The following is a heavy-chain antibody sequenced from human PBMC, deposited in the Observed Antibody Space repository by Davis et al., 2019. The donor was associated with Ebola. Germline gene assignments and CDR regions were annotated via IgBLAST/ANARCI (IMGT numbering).Heavy chain of an antibody. J-gene: IGHJ5*02. CDR3: ARVNAVTGYSRFDP. CDR1: GFSIRTSA. D-gene: IGHD3-9*01. V-gene: IGHV3-20*01. Sequence: GESLKISCVVSGFSIRTSAMHWVRQVPGKGLEWVSGINWNGGSTGYVDSVKGRFTISRDNAKNSLYLQMNSLRVEDTALYHCARVNAVTGYSRFDPWGQGTLVTVSS. CDR2: INWNGGST.